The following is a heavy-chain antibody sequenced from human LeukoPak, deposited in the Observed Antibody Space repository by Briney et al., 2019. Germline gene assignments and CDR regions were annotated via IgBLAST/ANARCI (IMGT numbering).Heavy chain of an antibody. V-gene: IGHV4-39*01. D-gene: IGHD3-22*01. J-gene: IGHJ4*02. CDR3: ARHLSGYSREFDY. Sequence: SETLSLTCTVSSGSTSTSNYYWGWVRQPPGKALEWIGNIFYSGSTYYSPSLKSRVTISVDTSKNQFSLKLSSVTAADTAVYYCARHLSGYSREFDYWGQGTLVTVSS. CDR2: IFYSGST. CDR1: SGSTSTSNYY.